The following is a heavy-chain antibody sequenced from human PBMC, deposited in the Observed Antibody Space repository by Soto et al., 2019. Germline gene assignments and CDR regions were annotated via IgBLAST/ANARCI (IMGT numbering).Heavy chain of an antibody. CDR2: ISYDGSNK. CDR1: GFTFSSYA. V-gene: IGHV3-30-3*01. D-gene: IGHD5-18*01. CDR3: ARDPLWGTAMVLWYFDL. Sequence: GGSLRLSCAASGFTFSSYAMHWVRQAPGKWLEWVAVISYDGSNKYYADSVKGRFTISRDNSKNTLYLQMNSLRAEDTAVYYCARDPLWGTAMVLWYFDLWGRGTLVTVS. J-gene: IGHJ2*01.